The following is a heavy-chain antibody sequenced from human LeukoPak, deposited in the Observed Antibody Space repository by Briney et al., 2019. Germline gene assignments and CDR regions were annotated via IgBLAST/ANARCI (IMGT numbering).Heavy chain of an antibody. V-gene: IGHV4-39*01. CDR2: IYYSGST. CDR3: ARHGSGWYHFDY. J-gene: IGHJ4*02. CDR1: GGSISSSSYY. Sequence: PSETLSLTCTVSGGSISSSSYYWGWIRQPPGKGLEWIGSIYYSGSTYYNPSLKSRVSISVDTSKNQFSLKLSSVTAADTAVYCCARHGSGWYHFDYWGQGTLVTVSS. D-gene: IGHD6-19*01.